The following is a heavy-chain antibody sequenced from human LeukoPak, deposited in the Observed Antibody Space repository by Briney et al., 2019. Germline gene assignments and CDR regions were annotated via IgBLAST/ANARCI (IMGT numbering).Heavy chain of an antibody. CDR3: ARDRGGYSYGYREYYFDY. J-gene: IGHJ4*02. CDR1: GLTFSDYY. D-gene: IGHD5-18*01. CDR2: ISSSGSTI. Sequence: PGGSLRLSCAASGLTFSDYYMSWIRQAPGKGLEWVSYISSSGSTIYYADSVKGRFTISRDNAKNSLYLQMNSLRAEDTAVYYCARDRGGYSYGYREYYFDYWGQGTLVTVSS. V-gene: IGHV3-11*01.